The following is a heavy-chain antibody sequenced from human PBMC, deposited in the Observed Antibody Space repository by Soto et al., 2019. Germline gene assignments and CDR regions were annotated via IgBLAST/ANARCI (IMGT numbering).Heavy chain of an antibody. CDR2: ISSSGSTK. Sequence: GGSVRLSCAASGFTFSDYYLSWIRQAPGKGLEWVSYISSSGSTKYYADSVKGRFTISRDNAKNSLYLQMNSLRAEDTAVYYCARDRSDIVVGVAATRRGAFDIWGQGTMVTVSS. CDR1: GFTFSDYY. CDR3: ARDRSDIVVGVAATRRGAFDI. D-gene: IGHD2-15*01. V-gene: IGHV3-11*01. J-gene: IGHJ3*02.